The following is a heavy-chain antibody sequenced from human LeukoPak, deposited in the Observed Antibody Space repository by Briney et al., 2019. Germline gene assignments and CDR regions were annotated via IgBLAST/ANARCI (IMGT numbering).Heavy chain of an antibody. J-gene: IGHJ4*02. V-gene: IGHV4-34*01. D-gene: IGHD3-22*01. CDR2: INHSGST. CDR1: GVYFSGYY. CDR3: AGHCSGYYYCRATDY. Sequence: SETLSLTCDVYGVYFSGYYWSWIRQPPGKGLEWIGEINHSGSTNYNPSLKSRVTISVDTSKNQFSLKLSSVTAADTAVYYCAGHCSGYYYCRATDYWGQGTLVTVSS.